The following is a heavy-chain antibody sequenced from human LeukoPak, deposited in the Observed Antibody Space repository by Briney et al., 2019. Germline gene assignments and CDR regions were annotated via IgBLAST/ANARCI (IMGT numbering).Heavy chain of an antibody. D-gene: IGHD4-17*01. CDR2: ISYDGSNK. CDR1: GFTFSSYA. Sequence: GGSLRLSCAASGFTFSSYAMHWVRQAPGKGLEWVAVISYDGSNKYYADSVKGRFTISRDNSKNTLYLRMNSLRAEDTAVYYCAREPGRSPHFTVTPPYNWFYPWGQGTLVTVSS. V-gene: IGHV3-30-3*01. CDR3: AREPGRSPHFTVTPPYNWFYP. J-gene: IGHJ5*02.